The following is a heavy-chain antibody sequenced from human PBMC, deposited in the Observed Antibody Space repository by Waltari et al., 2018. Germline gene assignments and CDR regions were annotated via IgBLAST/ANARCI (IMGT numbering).Heavy chain of an antibody. CDR1: GGTFSSYA. D-gene: IGHD3-10*01. V-gene: IGHV1-69*04. CDR3: ARNFGTTYYFDY. Sequence: QVQLVQSGAEVKKPGSSVKVSCKASGGTFSSYAISWVRQAPGQGLEWMGGIIPILGIANSAQKFQGRVTITADESTSTAYMELSSLRSEDTAVYYCARNFGTTYYFDYWGQGTLVTVSS. CDR2: IIPILGIA. J-gene: IGHJ4*02.